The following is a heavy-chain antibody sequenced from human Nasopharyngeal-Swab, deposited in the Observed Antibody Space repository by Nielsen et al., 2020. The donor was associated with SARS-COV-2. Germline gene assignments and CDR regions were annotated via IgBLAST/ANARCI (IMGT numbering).Heavy chain of an antibody. CDR1: GFSVSGHTY. CDR3: ARANSGWYSGFDY. D-gene: IGHD6-19*01. V-gene: IGHV3-74*01. CDR2: VNEDGSRT. J-gene: IGHJ4*02. Sequence: AGSLRLFCAASGFSVSGHTYMSCVRQAPRTGLVWVSRVNEDGSRTDYADSVRGRFTISRDNSKNTLYLQMNSLRAEDTAVYYCARANSGWYSGFDYWGQGTLVTVSS.